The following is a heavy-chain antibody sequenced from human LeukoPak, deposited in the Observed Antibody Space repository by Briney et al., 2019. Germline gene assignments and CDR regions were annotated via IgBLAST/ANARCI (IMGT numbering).Heavy chain of an antibody. CDR2: IRYDGSNK. CDR1: GFTFSSYG. Sequence: GSLRLSCAASGFTFSSYGMHWVRQAPGKGLEGVAFIRYDGSNKYYADSVKGRFTISRDNAKNSLYLQMNSLRAEDTAVYYCARARAADSHFDYWGQGTLVTVSS. V-gene: IGHV3-30*02. D-gene: IGHD6-13*01. CDR3: ARARAADSHFDY. J-gene: IGHJ4*02.